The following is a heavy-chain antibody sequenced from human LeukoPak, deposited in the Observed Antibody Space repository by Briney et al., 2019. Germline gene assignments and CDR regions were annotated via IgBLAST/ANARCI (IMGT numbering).Heavy chain of an antibody. CDR1: GFTVSNNY. J-gene: IGHJ6*03. D-gene: IGHD5-24*01. CDR2: IYGGGST. Sequence: GGSLRLACAASGFTVSNNYMSWVRQAPGKGLEWVSVIYGGGSTSYADSVKGRFTISRDNFKNILYLQMNSLRADDTAVYYCARDRSDGNYYMVVWCRGTTVTVSS. V-gene: IGHV3-53*01. CDR3: ARDRSDGNYYMVV.